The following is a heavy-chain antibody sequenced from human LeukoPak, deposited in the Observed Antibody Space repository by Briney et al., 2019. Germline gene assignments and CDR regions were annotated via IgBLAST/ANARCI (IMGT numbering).Heavy chain of an antibody. D-gene: IGHD6-25*01. CDR1: GFSFSSYE. J-gene: IGHJ6*03. CDR2: IVTSSTI. Sequence: GGSLRLSCEASGFSFSSYEMNWVRQAPGKGLEWVSKIVTSSTIHYADSVKGRFTISRDNAKNSLYLQMNSLRAGDTAVYYCARDRGRYYMDVWGKGTTVTISS. V-gene: IGHV3-48*03. CDR3: ARDRGRYYMDV.